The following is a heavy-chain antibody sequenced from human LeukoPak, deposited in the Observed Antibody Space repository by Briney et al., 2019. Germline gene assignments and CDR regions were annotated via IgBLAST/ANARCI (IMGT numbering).Heavy chain of an antibody. D-gene: IGHD1-26*01. J-gene: IGHJ6*03. V-gene: IGHV1-18*01. CDR3: AREFIVGATTGYYDYMDV. Sequence: ASVKVSCKASGYTFTSYGISWVRQAPGQGLEWMGWISAYNGNTNYAQKLRGRVTLTTDTSTSTAYMELRSLRSDDTAVYYCAREFIVGATTGYYDYMDVWGKGTTVTVSS. CDR1: GYTFTSYG. CDR2: ISAYNGNT.